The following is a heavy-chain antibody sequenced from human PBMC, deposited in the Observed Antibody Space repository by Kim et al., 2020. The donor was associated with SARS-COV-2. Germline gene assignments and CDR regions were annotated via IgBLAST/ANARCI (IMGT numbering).Heavy chain of an antibody. J-gene: IGHJ4*02. V-gene: IGHV3-33*06. CDR2: IWYDGSNK. Sequence: GGSLRLSCAASGFTFSSYAMHWVRQAPGKGLEWVAVIWYDGSNKYYADSVKGRFTISRDNSKNTLYLQMNSLRAEDTAVYYCAKATRPQWLVPDLSTDWLPVPDYWGQGTLVTVSS. CDR3: AKATRPQWLVPDLSTDWLPVPDY. CDR1: GFTFSSYA. D-gene: IGHD6-19*01.